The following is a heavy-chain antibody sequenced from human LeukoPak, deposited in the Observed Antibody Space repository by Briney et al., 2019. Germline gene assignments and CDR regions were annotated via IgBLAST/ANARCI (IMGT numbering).Heavy chain of an antibody. D-gene: IGHD3-10*01. CDR1: GFTFSTHG. V-gene: IGHV3-30*02. Sequence: GGSLRLSCAASGFTFSTHGMHWVRQAPGKGLEWVAFIRYDGISKYYADSVKGRFTISRDSFKNTLYLQMNSLRPEDTAVYYCAKEGDYYGSGSYRDGFDIWGQGTRATVSS. J-gene: IGHJ3*02. CDR2: IRYDGISK. CDR3: AKEGDYYGSGSYRDGFDI.